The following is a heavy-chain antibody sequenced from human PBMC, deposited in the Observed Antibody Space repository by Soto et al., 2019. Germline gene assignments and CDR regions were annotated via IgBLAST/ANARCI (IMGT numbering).Heavy chain of an antibody. CDR3: ATVDDGFLSGYTYYNYYYMDF. Sequence: PSETLSLTCTVSGGSISSGGYYWSWIRQHPGKGLEWIGYIYYSGSTYYNPSLKSRVTISVDTSKNQFSLKLSSVTAADTAVYYCATVDDGFLSGYTYYNYYYMDFPGKATTVTVSS. CDR2: IYYSGST. CDR1: GGSISSGGYY. V-gene: IGHV4-31*03. D-gene: IGHD3-3*01. J-gene: IGHJ6*03.